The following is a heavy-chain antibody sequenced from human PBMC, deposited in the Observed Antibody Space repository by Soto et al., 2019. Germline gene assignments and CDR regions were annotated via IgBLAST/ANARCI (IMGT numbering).Heavy chain of an antibody. J-gene: IGHJ6*02. CDR3: AKDAFYYYDSSGYYYDYYYYGMDV. D-gene: IGHD3-22*01. CDR1: GFTFSSYA. Sequence: QPGGSLRLSCAASGFTFSSYAMSWVRQAPGKGLEWVSAISGSGGSTYYADSVKGRFTISRDNSKNTLYLQMNSLRAEDTAVYYCAKDAFYYYDSSGYYYDYYYYGMDVWGQGTTVTVSS. V-gene: IGHV3-23*01. CDR2: ISGSGGST.